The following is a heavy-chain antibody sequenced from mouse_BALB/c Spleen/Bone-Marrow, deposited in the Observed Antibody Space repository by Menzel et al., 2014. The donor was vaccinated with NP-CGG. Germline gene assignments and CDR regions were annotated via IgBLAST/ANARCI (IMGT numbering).Heavy chain of an antibody. CDR3: ARLLLRFYALDY. J-gene: IGHJ4*01. CDR2: INPSNGRT. V-gene: IGHV1S81*02. D-gene: IGHD1-1*01. CDR1: GYTFTSYW. Sequence: QVQLKQSGAELVKPGASVKLSCKASGYTFTSYWIHWVKQRPGQGLEWIGEINPSNGRTNYNEKFKSKATLTVDKSSSTAYMQLSSLTSEDSAVYYCARLLLRFYALDYWGQGTSATVSS.